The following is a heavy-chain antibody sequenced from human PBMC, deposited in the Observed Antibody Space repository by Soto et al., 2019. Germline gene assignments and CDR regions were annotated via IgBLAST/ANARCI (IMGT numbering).Heavy chain of an antibody. J-gene: IGHJ6*02. CDR2: INHSGST. CDR1: GGSFSVYY. CDR3: ARVGFNWNDDYYGMDV. V-gene: IGHV4-34*01. Sequence: SETLSLTCAVYGGSFSVYYWSWIRQPPGKGLEWIGEINHSGSTNYNPSLKSRVTTSVDTSKNQFSLKLSSVTAADTAVYYCARVGFNWNDDYYGMDVWGQGTTVTVSS. D-gene: IGHD1-20*01.